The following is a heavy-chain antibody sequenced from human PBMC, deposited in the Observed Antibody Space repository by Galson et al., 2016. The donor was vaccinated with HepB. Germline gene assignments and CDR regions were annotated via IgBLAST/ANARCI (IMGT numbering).Heavy chain of an antibody. CDR1: GFTFGSYS. CDR3: ARDFRGSKIRARDFDF. Sequence: SLRLSCATSGFTFGSYSMNWVRQAPGKGLEWVASISSNRVYINYGDSVKGRFTISRDNAKNSLYLQMNSLRAEDTAVYNCARDFRGSKIRARDFDFWGQGTLVTVSS. D-gene: IGHD3-10*01. CDR2: ISSNRVYI. J-gene: IGHJ4*02. V-gene: IGHV3-21*01.